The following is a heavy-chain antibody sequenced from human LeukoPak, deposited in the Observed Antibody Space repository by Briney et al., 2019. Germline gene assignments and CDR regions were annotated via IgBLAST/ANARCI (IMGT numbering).Heavy chain of an antibody. CDR2: IKSETDGGTT. Sequence: GGSLRLSCAASGFTFSNAWMSWVRQAPGKGLEWVGRIKSETDGGTTDYAAPVKGRFSISRDDSKNTLYLQMNSLKTEDTAVYYCTTENWNDLTLYGLDVWGQGTAVTVSS. D-gene: IGHD1-1*01. J-gene: IGHJ6*02. V-gene: IGHV3-15*01. CDR3: TTENWNDLTLYGLDV. CDR1: GFTFSNAW.